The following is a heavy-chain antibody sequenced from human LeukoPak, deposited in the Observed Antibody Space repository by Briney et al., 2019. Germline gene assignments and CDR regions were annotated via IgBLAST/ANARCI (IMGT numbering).Heavy chain of an antibody. CDR1: GFTFSTYE. CDR3: ARSFFGVKRDYIDF. D-gene: IGHD3-3*02. CDR2: ISSSGSTI. V-gene: IGHV3-48*03. Sequence: SGGSLRLSCAASGFTFSTYEMNWVRQAPGKGLEWVSYISSSGSTIYYADSVKGRFTISRDNARNSLYLQMNSLRAEDTAVYYCARSFFGVKRDYIDFWGQGTLVTVSS. J-gene: IGHJ4*02.